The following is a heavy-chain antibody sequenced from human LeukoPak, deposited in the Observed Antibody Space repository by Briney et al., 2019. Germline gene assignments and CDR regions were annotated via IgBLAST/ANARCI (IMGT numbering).Heavy chain of an antibody. CDR3: ARGWLAFDY. CDR2: IYTSGST. J-gene: IGHJ4*02. Sequence: SQTLSLTCTVSGGSISSGSYYWSWIRQPAGKGLEWIGRIYTSGSTNHNPSLKSRVTISVDTSKNQFSLKLSSVTAADTAVYYCARGWLAFDYWGQGTLVTVSS. V-gene: IGHV4-61*02. D-gene: IGHD6-19*01. CDR1: GGSISSGSYY.